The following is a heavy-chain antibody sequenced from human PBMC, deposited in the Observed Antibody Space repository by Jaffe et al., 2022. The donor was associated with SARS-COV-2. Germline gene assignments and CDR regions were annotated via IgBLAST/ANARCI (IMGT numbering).Heavy chain of an antibody. V-gene: IGHV3-15*01. Sequence: EVQLVESGGGLVKPGGSLRLSCAASGFTFSNAWMSWVRQAPGKGLEWVGRIKSKTDGGTTDYAAPVKGRFTISRDDSKNTLYLQMNSLKTEDTAVYYCTTHGSGSYYTYGMDVWGQGTTVTVSS. CDR1: GFTFSNAW. D-gene: IGHD3-10*01. J-gene: IGHJ6*02. CDR2: IKSKTDGGTT. CDR3: TTHGSGSYYTYGMDV.